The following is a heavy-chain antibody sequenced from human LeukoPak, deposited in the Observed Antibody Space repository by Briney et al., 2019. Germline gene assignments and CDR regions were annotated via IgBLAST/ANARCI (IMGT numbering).Heavy chain of an antibody. CDR1: GFTFSTYS. D-gene: IGHD3-10*01. CDR2: ISGSGGST. V-gene: IGHV3-23*01. J-gene: IGHJ4*02. Sequence: GGSLRLSCAASGFTFSTYSMSWVRQAPGKGLEWVSAISGSGGSTYYADSVKGRFTISRDNSKNTLYLQMNSLRAEDTAVYYCAKDKKWFGELFDYWGQGTLVTVSS. CDR3: AKDKKWFGELFDY.